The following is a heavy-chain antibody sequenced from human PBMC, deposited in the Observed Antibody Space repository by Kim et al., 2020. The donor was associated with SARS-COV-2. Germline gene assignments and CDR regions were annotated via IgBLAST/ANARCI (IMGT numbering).Heavy chain of an antibody. CDR2: IFPLGETT. CDR3: AKAQWQIIMALDS. CDR1: GFTFSNFA. J-gene: IGHJ4*02. Sequence: GGSLRLSCAASGFTFSNFAMSWVRQAPGKGLEWVASIFPLGETTHYADSAKGRFTLSRDNSKSTVFLQMNSLRDEDTAVYYCAKAQWQIIMALDSWPQGT. V-gene: IGHV3-23*01. D-gene: IGHD3-10*01.